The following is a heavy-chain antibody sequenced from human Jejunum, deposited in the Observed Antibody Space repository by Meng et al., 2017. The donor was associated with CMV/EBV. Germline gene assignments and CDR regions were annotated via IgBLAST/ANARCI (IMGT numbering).Heavy chain of an antibody. D-gene: IGHD2-21*01. V-gene: IGHV3-7*01. CDR2: IKQDGSVK. CDR1: GFTLGSHW. Sequence: SGFTLGSHWMAWVRQAPGKGLEWVANIKQDGSVKYYVDSVKGRFTISRNNAKKSLFLQMDGLRAEDTAIYYCARQKCGGDCDMDVWGQGTTVTVSS. J-gene: IGHJ6*02. CDR3: ARQKCGGDCDMDV.